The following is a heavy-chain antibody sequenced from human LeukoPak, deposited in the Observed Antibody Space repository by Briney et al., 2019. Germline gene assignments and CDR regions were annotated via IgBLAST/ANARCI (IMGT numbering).Heavy chain of an antibody. Sequence: GESLKISCKGSGYSFTTFWIGWVRQMPGKGLEWMGIIYPGDSDTRYSPSFQGQVTISADKSISTAYLQWSSLKASDTAMYYCAGAPADDAFDIWGQGTMVTVSS. CDR3: AGAPADDAFDI. CDR1: GYSFTTFW. V-gene: IGHV5-51*01. J-gene: IGHJ3*02. CDR2: IYPGDSDT.